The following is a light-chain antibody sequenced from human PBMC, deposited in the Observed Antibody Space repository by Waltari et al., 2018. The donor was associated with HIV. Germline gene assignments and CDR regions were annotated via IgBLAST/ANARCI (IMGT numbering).Light chain of an antibody. CDR2: DVR. V-gene: IGLV2-14*01. Sequence: QSALTQPASVSGSPGQSITISCTGTNSDFGSYDFVSWYQQYPGKAPRLIISDVRIRPSGISSRFSGSKYGYTASLTISGLRAEDEADYFCSSWTSSTTLVFGTGTKVTVL. CDR1: NSDFGSYDF. J-gene: IGLJ1*01. CDR3: SSWTSSTTLV.